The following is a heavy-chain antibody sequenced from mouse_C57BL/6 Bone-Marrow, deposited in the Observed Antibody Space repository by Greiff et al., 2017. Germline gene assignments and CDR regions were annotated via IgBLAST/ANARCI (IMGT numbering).Heavy chain of an antibody. J-gene: IGHJ3*01. CDR2: ISYDGSN. CDR1: GYSITSGYY. CDR3: AREGILWRGFAY. V-gene: IGHV3-6*01. Sequence: DVKLQESGPGLVKPSQSLSLTCSVTGYSITSGYYWNWIRQFPGNKLEWMGYISYDGSNNYNPSLKNRISITRDTSKNQFFLKLNSVTTEDTATYYCAREGILWRGFAYWGQGTLVTVSA. D-gene: IGHD1-1*02.